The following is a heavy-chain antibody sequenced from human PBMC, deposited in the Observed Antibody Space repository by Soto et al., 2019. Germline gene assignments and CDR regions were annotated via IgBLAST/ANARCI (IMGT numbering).Heavy chain of an antibody. J-gene: IGHJ6*02. CDR2: TYYRSKWYN. D-gene: IGHD3-3*01. CDR1: GDSVSSNSAA. Sequence: PSQTLSLPCAISGDSVSSNSAAWNFIRQSPSRGLELLGRTYYRSKWYNDYAVSVKSRITINPDTSKNQFSLQLNSVTPEDTAVYYCARDPPPAYDFWSGYYFDYYYGMDVWGQGTTVTVSS. V-gene: IGHV6-1*01. CDR3: ARDPPPAYDFWSGYYFDYYYGMDV.